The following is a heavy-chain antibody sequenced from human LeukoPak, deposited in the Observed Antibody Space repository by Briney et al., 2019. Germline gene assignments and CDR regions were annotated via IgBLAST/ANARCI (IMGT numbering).Heavy chain of an antibody. D-gene: IGHD2-2*01. CDR3: AKDMLPTYQLPYHSYFDY. CDR2: ISWNSGSI. V-gene: IGHV3-9*01. J-gene: IGHJ4*02. CDR1: GFTFDDYA. Sequence: SGRSLRLSCAASGFTFDDYAMHWVRQAPGKGLEWVSGISWNSGSIGYADSVKGRFTISRDNAKNSLYLQMNSLRAEDTALYYCAKDMLPTYQLPYHSYFDYWGQGTLVTVSS.